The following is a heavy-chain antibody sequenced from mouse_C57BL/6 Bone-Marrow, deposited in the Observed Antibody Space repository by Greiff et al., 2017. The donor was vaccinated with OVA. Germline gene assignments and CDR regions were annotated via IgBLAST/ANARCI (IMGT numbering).Heavy chain of an antibody. V-gene: IGHV1-59*01. J-gene: IGHJ4*01. D-gene: IGHD1-1*01. CDR1: GYTFTSYW. Sequence: QVQLQQPGAELVRPGTSVKLSCKASGYTFTSYWMHWVKQRPGQGLEWIGVIDPSDSYTNYNQKFKGKATLTVDTSSSTAYMQLSSLTSEDSAVYYCANYYGSSSDAMDYWGQGTSVTVSS. CDR2: IDPSDSYT. CDR3: ANYYGSSSDAMDY.